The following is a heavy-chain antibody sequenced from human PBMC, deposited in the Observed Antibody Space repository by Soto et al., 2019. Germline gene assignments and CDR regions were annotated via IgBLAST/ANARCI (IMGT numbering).Heavy chain of an antibody. CDR2: IYPGDSDT. D-gene: IGHD6-13*01. CDR1: GYSFTSYW. V-gene: IGHV5-51*01. CDR3: ARALGVPYSSSWYHGFDY. Sequence: PGESLKISCKGSGYSFTSYWIGWVRQMPGKGLEWMGIIYPGDSDTRYSPSFQGQVTISADKSISTAYLQWSSLKASDTAFYYCARALGVPYSSSWYHGFDYWGQGTLVTVS. J-gene: IGHJ4*02.